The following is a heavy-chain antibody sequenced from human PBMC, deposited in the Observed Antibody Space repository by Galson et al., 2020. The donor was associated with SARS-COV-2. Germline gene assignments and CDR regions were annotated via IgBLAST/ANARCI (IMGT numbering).Heavy chain of an antibody. Sequence: GGSLRLSCSASGFPFASYAMTWVRQAPGKGLEWVSTISARGTSTYYADSGRGRFSISRDNPKNTLYLHISSLRPDDTAIYYCAKAPAALTMVILAGDWGQGTLVTVSS. D-gene: IGHD3-10*01. J-gene: IGHJ4*02. V-gene: IGHV3-23*01. CDR3: AKAPAALTMVILAGD. CDR1: GFPFASYA. CDR2: ISARGTST.